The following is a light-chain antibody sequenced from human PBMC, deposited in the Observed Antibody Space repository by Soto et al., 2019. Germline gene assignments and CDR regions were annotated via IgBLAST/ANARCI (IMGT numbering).Light chain of an antibody. Sequence: ETVVTQSPATLSVSPGERATLSCRASQSVTTNLAWYQQKPGQAPRLLIYGASTRATGVPARFSGSGSGTEFTLTISSLQSEDFAVYYCQQYGSSGTFGQGTKVEIK. CDR1: QSVTTN. J-gene: IGKJ1*01. CDR2: GAS. V-gene: IGKV3-15*01. CDR3: QQYGSSGT.